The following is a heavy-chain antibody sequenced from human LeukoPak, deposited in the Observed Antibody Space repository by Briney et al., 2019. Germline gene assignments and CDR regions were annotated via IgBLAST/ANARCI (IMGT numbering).Heavy chain of an antibody. CDR2: IIPILGIA. CDR1: GYTFTSYG. Sequence: GASVKVSCKASGYTFTSYGISWVRQAPGQGLEWMGRIIPILGIANYAQKFQGRVTITADKSTSTAYMELSSLRSEDTAVYYCARGLPRYSSSWYPGGYFQHWGQGTLVTVSS. D-gene: IGHD6-13*01. J-gene: IGHJ1*01. CDR3: ARGLPRYSSSWYPGGYFQH. V-gene: IGHV1-69*04.